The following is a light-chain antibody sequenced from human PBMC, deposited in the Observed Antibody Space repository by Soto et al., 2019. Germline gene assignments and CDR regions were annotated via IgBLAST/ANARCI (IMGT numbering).Light chain of an antibody. CDR3: QQYNNWSWT. J-gene: IGKJ1*01. CDR2: GAS. Sequence: IVMTQSPGSLSVSPGERATLSCRASQSISSNLAWFLQKVGQAPRLLIYGASTRAPGISARFSGSGSGTEFTLTISSLQSEDFAIYYCQQYNNWSWTFGQGTKVDIK. CDR1: QSISSN. V-gene: IGKV3-15*01.